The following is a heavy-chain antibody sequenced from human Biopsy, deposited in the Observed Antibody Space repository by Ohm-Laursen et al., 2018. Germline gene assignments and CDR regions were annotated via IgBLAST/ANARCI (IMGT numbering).Heavy chain of an antibody. CDR2: INCKTGAT. CDR3: ARDPLNGHKHFDY. CDR1: SYTFTDYN. D-gene: IGHD2-8*01. V-gene: IGHV1-2*02. Sequence: SSVKVSCKASSYTFTDYNIHWMRQAPGQGLEWPGYINCKTGATNYAQKFQGTVTMTRDTSISTAYLALGSLRSADTAIYYCARDPLNGHKHFDYWGQGSLVTVSS. J-gene: IGHJ4*02.